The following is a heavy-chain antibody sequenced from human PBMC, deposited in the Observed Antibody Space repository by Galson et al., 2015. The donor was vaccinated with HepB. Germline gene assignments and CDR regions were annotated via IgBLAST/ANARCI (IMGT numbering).Heavy chain of an antibody. CDR3: GKDLSGVKWLQARYIDN. D-gene: IGHD3-22*01. CDR2: MSNDGTNK. J-gene: IGHJ4*02. V-gene: IGHV3-30*18. CDR1: GFIFSNYG. Sequence: SLRLSCAASGFIFSNYGMHWVRKSPGKGLEWVASMSNDGTNKYYADSVKGRFTISRDTSTNTLYLQMNSLRGDDTALYYCGKDLSGVKWLQARYIDNWGQGTLVTVSS.